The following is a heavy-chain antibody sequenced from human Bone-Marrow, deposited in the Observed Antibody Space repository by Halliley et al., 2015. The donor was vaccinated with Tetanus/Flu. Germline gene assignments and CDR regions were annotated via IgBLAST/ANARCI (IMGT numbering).Heavy chain of an antibody. V-gene: IGHV4-59*01. CDR1: GGSFSSYY. J-gene: IGHJ5*02. D-gene: IGHD1-7*01. CDR3: ARRQTGNSVFNWFDP. CDR2: IYYSGST. Sequence: TLSLTCAVYGGSFSSYYWTWIRQPPGKGLEWVGHIYYSGSTEYNPSLKSRVAISIDRSKQQFSLQVRSVTAADTAVYYCARRQTGNSVFNWFDPWGQGTLVTVSS.